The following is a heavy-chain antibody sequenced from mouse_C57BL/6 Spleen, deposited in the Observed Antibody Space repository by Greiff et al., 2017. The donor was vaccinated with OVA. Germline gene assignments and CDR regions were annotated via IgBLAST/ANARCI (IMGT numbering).Heavy chain of an antibody. Sequence: VQLKESGGDLVKPGGSLKLSCAASGFTFSSYGMSWVRQTPDKRLEWVATISSGGSYTYYPASVQGRFTISRDNAKNTLYLRMSSLKSEDTAMYYCAGPISQDYYYAMDYWGQGTSVTVSS. CDR2: ISSGGSYT. J-gene: IGHJ4*01. V-gene: IGHV5-6*01. D-gene: IGHD3-2*02. CDR3: AGPISQDYYYAMDY. CDR1: GFTFSSYG.